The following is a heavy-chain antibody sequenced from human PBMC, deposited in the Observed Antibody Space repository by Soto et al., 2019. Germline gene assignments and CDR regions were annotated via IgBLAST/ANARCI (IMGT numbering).Heavy chain of an antibody. J-gene: IGHJ6*03. CDR1: GYTFTSYD. CDR3: ARLVMDPIWGSYRPYYYYYMDV. D-gene: IGHD3-16*02. CDR2: MNPNSGNT. V-gene: IGHV1-8*01. Sequence: ASVKVSCKASGYTFTSYDINWVRQATGQGLEWMGWMNPNSGNTGYAQKFQGRVTMTRNTSISTAYMELSSLRSEDTAVYYCARLVMDPIWGSYRPYYYYYMDVWGKGTTVTVSS.